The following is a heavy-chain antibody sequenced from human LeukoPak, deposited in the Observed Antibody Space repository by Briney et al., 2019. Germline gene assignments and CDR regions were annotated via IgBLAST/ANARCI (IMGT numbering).Heavy chain of an antibody. D-gene: IGHD4-17*01. CDR1: GGTFSSYA. V-gene: IGHV1-69*13. CDR3: ARSGYDYGDYRDY. CDR2: IIPIFGTA. J-gene: IGHJ4*02. Sequence: GASVKVSCKASGGTFSSYAISWVRQAPGQGLEWMGGIIPIFGTANYAQKFQGRVTITADESTSTAYMELSSLRSEDMAVYYCARSGYDYGDYRDYWGQGTLVTVSS.